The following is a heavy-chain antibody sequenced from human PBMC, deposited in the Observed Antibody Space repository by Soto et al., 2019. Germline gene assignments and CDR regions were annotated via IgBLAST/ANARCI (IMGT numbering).Heavy chain of an antibody. Sequence: SETLSLTCAVSGGSISSGGYSWSWIRQPPGKGLEWIGFIYHSGSTYYNPSLKSRVTISVDTSKNQFSLKLTSVTAADTAVYYCARGDPLLWFGEKVYYGMDVWGQGTTVTVSS. D-gene: IGHD3-10*01. V-gene: IGHV4-30-2*01. J-gene: IGHJ6*02. CDR2: IYHSGST. CDR1: GGSISSGGYS. CDR3: ARGDPLLWFGEKVYYGMDV.